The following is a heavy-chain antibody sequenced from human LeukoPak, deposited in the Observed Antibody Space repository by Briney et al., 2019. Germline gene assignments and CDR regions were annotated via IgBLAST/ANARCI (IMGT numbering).Heavy chain of an antibody. CDR1: GGSISTYY. J-gene: IGHJ3*02. Sequence: PSETLSLTCTVPGGSISTYYWSWIRRPAGKGLEWIGRIYTSGSTNYNPSLKSRVTMSVDTSKNQFSLKLSSVTAADTAVYFCARGTVPNAFDIWGQGTMVTVS. D-gene: IGHD1/OR15-1a*01. CDR2: IYTSGST. CDR3: ARGTVPNAFDI. V-gene: IGHV4-4*07.